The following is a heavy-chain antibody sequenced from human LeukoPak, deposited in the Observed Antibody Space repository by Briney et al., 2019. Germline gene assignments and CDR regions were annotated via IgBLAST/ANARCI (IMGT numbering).Heavy chain of an antibody. V-gene: IGHV1-3*01. CDR2: INAGNGNT. Sequence: ASVKVSCKASGYTFTSYAMHWVRQAPGQRLEWMGWINAGNGNTKYSQKFQGRVTITRDTSARTAYMELSSLRSEDTAVYYCARDNGSGSYEDDAFDIWGQGTMVTVSS. D-gene: IGHD3-10*01. CDR3: ARDNGSGSYEDDAFDI. J-gene: IGHJ3*02. CDR1: GYTFTSYA.